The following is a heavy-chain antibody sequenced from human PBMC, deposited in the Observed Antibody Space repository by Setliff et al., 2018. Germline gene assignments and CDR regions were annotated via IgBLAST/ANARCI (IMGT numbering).Heavy chain of an antibody. CDR3: ARAYYYGSGNSHKYYMDV. J-gene: IGHJ6*03. D-gene: IGHD3-10*01. CDR1: GGSISSGSNY. CDR2: IEPSGNT. V-gene: IGHV4-61*09. Sequence: SETLSLTCTVSGGSISSGSNYWSWIRQPAGRGLERIGHIEPSGNTNYHPSLKGRVTMSVDTSNNQLSLKLTSVSAADTAVYYCARAYYYGSGNSHKYYMDVWGKGTAVTVSS.